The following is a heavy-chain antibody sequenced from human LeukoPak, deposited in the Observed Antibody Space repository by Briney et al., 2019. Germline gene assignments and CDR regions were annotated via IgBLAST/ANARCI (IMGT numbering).Heavy chain of an antibody. CDR3: ARATVPLEYSSSSHFYYYYMDV. Sequence: GGSLRLSCAASGFTFSSYWMPWVRRAPGKGLVWVSRINSDERSTSYADSVKGRFTISRDNSKNTLYLQMNSLRGEDTAVYYCARATVPLEYSSSSHFYYYYMDVWGKGTTVAVSS. CDR1: GFTFSSYW. V-gene: IGHV3-74*01. CDR2: INSDERST. D-gene: IGHD6-6*01. J-gene: IGHJ6*03.